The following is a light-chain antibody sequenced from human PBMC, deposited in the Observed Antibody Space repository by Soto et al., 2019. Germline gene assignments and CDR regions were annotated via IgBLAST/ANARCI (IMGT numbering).Light chain of an antibody. CDR3: QQSSSTPRT. Sequence: DIQMTQSPSSLSASVGDRVTITCRASQSISSYLNWYQQKPGKAPKLLIYAASSVQSGVPSRFTGSGSGTDFTLTISSLQPEDFATYYCQQSSSTPRTFGQGTKVEIK. J-gene: IGKJ1*01. V-gene: IGKV1-39*01. CDR2: AAS. CDR1: QSISSY.